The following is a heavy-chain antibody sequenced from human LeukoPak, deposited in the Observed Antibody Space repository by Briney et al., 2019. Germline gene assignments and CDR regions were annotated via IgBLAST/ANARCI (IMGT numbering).Heavy chain of an antibody. J-gene: IGHJ4*02. CDR1: GFTFTNYA. CDR3: AKGGEMRTFFFDS. CDR2: IYYDGDT. D-gene: IGHD3-16*01. Sequence: GGSLRLSCAASGFTFTNYAMHWVRQAPGKGLEWVSIIYYDGDTSYADSVKGRFSIPRDISKNTLYLQMSSLRADDTAMYYCAKGGEMRTFFFDSWGQGSLVTVSS. V-gene: IGHV3-NL1*01.